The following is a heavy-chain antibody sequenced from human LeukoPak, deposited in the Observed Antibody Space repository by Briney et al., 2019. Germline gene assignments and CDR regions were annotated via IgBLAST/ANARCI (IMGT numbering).Heavy chain of an antibody. D-gene: IGHD3-22*01. V-gene: IGHV3-21*01. J-gene: IGHJ4*02. CDR1: GFTFSDFR. CDR3: VRLRRNNDRSGYYYYYDY. Sequence: PGGSLTLSCAASGFTFSDFRVNWVRQAPGKGLEWVSSISVRSNYRYYADSVMGRFTISRVDARDSLFLQMNSLRAEDTAVYFCVRLRRNNDRSGYYYYYDYWGQRTLVTVSS. CDR2: ISVRSNYR.